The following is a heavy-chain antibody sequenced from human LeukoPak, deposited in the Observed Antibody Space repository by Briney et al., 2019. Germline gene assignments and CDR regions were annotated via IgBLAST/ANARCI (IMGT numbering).Heavy chain of an antibody. V-gene: IGHV4-59*01. J-gene: IGHJ4*02. CDR2: IYYSGST. Sequence: SETLSLTCTVSGGSISSYYWSWIRQPSGKGLERIGYIYYSGSTNYNPSLKSRVTISVDTSKNQFSLKLSSVTAADTAVYYCARAAGPLAAPDFWGQGTPVTVSS. D-gene: IGHD6-13*01. CDR1: GGSISSYY. CDR3: ARAAGPLAAPDF.